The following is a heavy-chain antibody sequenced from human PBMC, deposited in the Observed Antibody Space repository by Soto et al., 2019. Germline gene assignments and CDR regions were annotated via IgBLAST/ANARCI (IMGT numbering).Heavy chain of an antibody. CDR3: ARPVPGTYYFDY. Sequence: QVTLKESGPTLVKPTQTLTLTCTFSGFSLSASPETVGWIRQPPGKALEWLALIYWNHDKRYSPSLESSLTITKDTSKSQVVLTMTNLDPLDTATYFCARPVPGTYYFDYWGPGILVTVSS. J-gene: IGHJ4*02. V-gene: IGHV2-5*01. CDR1: GFSLSASPET. D-gene: IGHD6-19*01. CDR2: IYWNHDK.